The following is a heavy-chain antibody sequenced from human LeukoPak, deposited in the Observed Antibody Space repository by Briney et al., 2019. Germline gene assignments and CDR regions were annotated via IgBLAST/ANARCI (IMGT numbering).Heavy chain of an antibody. J-gene: IGHJ5*02. V-gene: IGHV4-34*01. CDR1: GGSSSGYY. CDR2: INHSGST. CDR3: ATRTRSWFDP. Sequence: PSETLSLTCAVYGGSSSGYYWSWIRQPPGKGLEWIGEINHSGSTNYNPSLKSRVTISVDTSKNQFSLKLSSVTAADTAVYYCATRTRSWFDPWGQGTLVTVSS. D-gene: IGHD1-14*01.